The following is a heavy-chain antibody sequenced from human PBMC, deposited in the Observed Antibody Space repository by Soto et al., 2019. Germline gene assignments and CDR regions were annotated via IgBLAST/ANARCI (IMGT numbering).Heavy chain of an antibody. J-gene: IGHJ4*02. V-gene: IGHV3-7*03. CDR2: VNQDGSEK. CDR3: ARSSPLSRSYIDY. CDR1: GFTFSNHW. Sequence: EVQLVDSGGGLVQPGGSLRLSCAASGFTFSNHWMTWVRQAPGKGLEWVASVNQDGSEKYSVDSAKGRFTISRDNAKNSLYLQMNSLRVEDTALYYGARSSPLSRSYIDYWGQGAVVTVSS.